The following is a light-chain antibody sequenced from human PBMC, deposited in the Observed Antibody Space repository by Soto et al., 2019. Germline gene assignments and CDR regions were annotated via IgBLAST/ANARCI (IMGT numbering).Light chain of an antibody. CDR2: DVN. J-gene: IGLJ2*01. Sequence: QSALTQPASVSGSPGQSITISCTGTSSDVGGYNYVSWSQQHPGKAPKLMIYDVNNRPSGVSNRFSGSKSGNTASLTISGLQAEDEADYYCSSYTTSSLVVFGGGTKLTVL. CDR3: SSYTTSSLVV. CDR1: SSDVGGYNY. V-gene: IGLV2-14*01.